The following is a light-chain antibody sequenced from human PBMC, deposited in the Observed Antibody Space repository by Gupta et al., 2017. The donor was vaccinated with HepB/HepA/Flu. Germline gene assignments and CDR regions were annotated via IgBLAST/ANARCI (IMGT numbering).Light chain of an antibody. V-gene: IGKV1-9*01. Sequence: DIQLTQSPSFLSASVGDRVTITCRASQDINSYLIWYQQKPGKAPNLLIYTASTLQGGVPSRFSGSGSRTEFTLTISSLQPEDFATYYCQQFNSYPITFGQGTRLDIK. CDR3: QQFNSYPIT. J-gene: IGKJ5*01. CDR2: TAS. CDR1: QDINSY.